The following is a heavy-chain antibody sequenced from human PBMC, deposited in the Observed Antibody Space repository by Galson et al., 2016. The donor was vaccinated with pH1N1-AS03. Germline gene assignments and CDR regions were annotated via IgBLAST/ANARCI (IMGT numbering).Heavy chain of an antibody. J-gene: IGHJ4*02. V-gene: IGHV3-7*03. CDR2: TNQDGSEK. Sequence: LRLSCAVSGFTFSSYGMHWVRQAPGKGLEWVATTNQDGSEKYFVDSVKGRFTISRDDAKNSLYLQMNSLRAEDSALYYCARDPSGDRSGWYYFDYWGQGTLVTVSS. CDR1: GFTFSSYG. D-gene: IGHD6-19*01. CDR3: ARDPSGDRSGWYYFDY.